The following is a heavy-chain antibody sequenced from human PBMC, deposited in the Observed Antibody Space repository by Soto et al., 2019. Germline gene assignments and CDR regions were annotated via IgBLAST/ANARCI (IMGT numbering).Heavy chain of an antibody. Sequence: QVQLVQSGAEVRKPGASVKVSCEASGYTFTSYDIYWVRQATGQGLEWMGWMNPNTGNSGCAQKFQGRVTMTSDTSISTAHMELSSLRSDDTAVYYCARRAETNGWNGFGADKYYFDFWGQGTLVTVSS. J-gene: IGHJ4*02. CDR2: MNPNTGNS. V-gene: IGHV1-8*01. CDR3: ARRAETNGWNGFGADKYYFDF. D-gene: IGHD1-1*01. CDR1: GYTFTSYD.